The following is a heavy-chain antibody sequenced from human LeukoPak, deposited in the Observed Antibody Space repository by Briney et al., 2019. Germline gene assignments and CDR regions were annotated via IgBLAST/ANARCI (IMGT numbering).Heavy chain of an antibody. CDR3: ARGVEAAAGTIYFDY. CDR2: IIPIFGTA. V-gene: IGHV1-69*06. D-gene: IGHD6-13*01. J-gene: IGHJ4*02. Sequence: GASATLSRKASEGTFSSYAIRWVRQATGQGLEWMGEIIPIFGTANYAQKFQGRVTITADKSTSTAYMELSSLRSEDTAVYYCARGVEAAAGTIYFDYWGQGTLVTVSS. CDR1: EGTFSSYA.